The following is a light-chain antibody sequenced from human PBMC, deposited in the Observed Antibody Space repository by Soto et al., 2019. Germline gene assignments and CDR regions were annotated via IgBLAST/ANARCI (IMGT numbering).Light chain of an antibody. CDR1: QSLVHSSNNKNY. V-gene: IGKV4-1*01. Sequence: DIVMTQSPDSLAVSPGERATFNCKSSQSLVHSSNNKNYLIWYQQKPGQPPKLLIYWASTRESGVPERFSGSGSGTDFTLTISSLQTEDAAVYFCQQYYSSPVTFGGGTKVEIK. CDR3: QQYYSSPVT. CDR2: WAS. J-gene: IGKJ4*01.